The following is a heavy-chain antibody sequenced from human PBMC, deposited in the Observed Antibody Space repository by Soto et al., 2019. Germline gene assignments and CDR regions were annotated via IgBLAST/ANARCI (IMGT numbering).Heavy chain of an antibody. V-gene: IGHV4-34*01. J-gene: IGHJ4*02. CDR2: INHSGST. CDR1: GGSFSGYY. CDR3: ARGRGSGWYFGFDY. D-gene: IGHD6-19*01. Sequence: SETLSLTCAVYGGSFSGYYWIWIRQPPGKGLEWIGEINHSGSTNYNPSLKSRVTISVDTSKNQFSLKLSSVTAADTAVYYCARGRGSGWYFGFDYWGQGTLVTVSS.